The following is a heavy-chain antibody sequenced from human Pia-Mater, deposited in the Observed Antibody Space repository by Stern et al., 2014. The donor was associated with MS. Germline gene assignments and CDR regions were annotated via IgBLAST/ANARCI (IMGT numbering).Heavy chain of an antibody. CDR2: IIPTIGIS. D-gene: IGHD2-8*01. V-gene: IGHV1-69*17. CDR3: ARDGGGVDI. J-gene: IGHJ3*02. Sequence: QVQLVQSGAEVKKPGSSVKVSCKASGGTFSSYAIRWVRQAPGQGLAWVGGIIPTIGISNHAQKFQRRATITADKSTNTGYMELSSLRSEDTALYYCARDGGGVDIWGQGTMVSVSS. CDR1: GGTFSSYA.